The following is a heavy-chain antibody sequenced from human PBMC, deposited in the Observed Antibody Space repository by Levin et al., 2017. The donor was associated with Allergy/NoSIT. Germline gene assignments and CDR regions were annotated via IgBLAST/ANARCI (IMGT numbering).Heavy chain of an antibody. J-gene: IGHJ4*02. D-gene: IGHD1-26*01. CDR2: ISGGGGYT. CDR1: GFTFNIYA. Sequence: PGGSLRLSCAASGFTFNIYAMSWVRQAPGKGLEWVSSISGGGGYTDYADSVKGRFTISRDNSDNTLYLQLNSLRAEDTAVYYCAKDRGGSFANFDYWGQGTLVTVSS. V-gene: IGHV3-23*01. CDR3: AKDRGGSFANFDY.